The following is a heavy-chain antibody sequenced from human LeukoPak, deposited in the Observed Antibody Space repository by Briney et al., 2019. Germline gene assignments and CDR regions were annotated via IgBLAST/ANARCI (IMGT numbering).Heavy chain of an antibody. D-gene: IGHD2-2*02. CDR1: GGSISSYY. CDR2: IYTSGST. CDR3: ARDSIVVVPAAIPSGGRYYYYGMDV. V-gene: IGHV4-4*07. Sequence: SETLSLTCTVSGGSISSYYWSWIRQPAGKGLEWIGRIYTSGSTNYNPSLKSRVTMSVDTSKNQFSLKLSSVTAADTAVYYCARDSIVVVPAAIPSGGRYYYYGMDVWGQGTTVTVSS. J-gene: IGHJ6*02.